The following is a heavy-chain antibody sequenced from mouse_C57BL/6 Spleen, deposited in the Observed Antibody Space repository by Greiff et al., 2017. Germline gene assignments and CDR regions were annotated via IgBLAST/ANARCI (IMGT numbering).Heavy chain of an antibody. CDR1: GYTFTDYY. Sequence: EVQLQQSGPELVKPGASVKISCKASGYTFTDYYMNWVKQSHGKSLEWIGDINPNNGGTSYDQKFKGKATLTVDKSSSTAYMELRSLTSEDSAVYYCARSGYYYGSSRYYFDYWGQGTTLTVSS. V-gene: IGHV1-26*01. D-gene: IGHD1-1*01. CDR2: INPNNGGT. CDR3: ARSGYYYGSSRYYFDY. J-gene: IGHJ2*01.